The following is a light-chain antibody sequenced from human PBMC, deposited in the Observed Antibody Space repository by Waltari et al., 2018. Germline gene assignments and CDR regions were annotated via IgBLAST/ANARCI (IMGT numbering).Light chain of an antibody. V-gene: IGKV1-5*01. CDR3: QHYSPYSWT. CDR2: DAS. J-gene: IGKJ1*01. Sequence: DTQMTQSTSTLSASVGDRVTITCRASQSISSSLAWYQQKPGRAPRLLIYDASTLESGVPLRFSGSGSGTEFTLTISKLQPDDFATYFCQHYSPYSWTFGQGTKVEIK. CDR1: QSISSS.